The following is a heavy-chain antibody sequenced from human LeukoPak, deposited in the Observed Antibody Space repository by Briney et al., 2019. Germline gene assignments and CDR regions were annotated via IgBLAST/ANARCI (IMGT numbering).Heavy chain of an antibody. D-gene: IGHD6-6*01. CDR3: ARSIAAHQQGPRYYYYYMDV. CDR2: INPNSGGT. CDR1: GYTFTGYY. V-gene: IGHV1-2*06. J-gene: IGHJ6*03. Sequence: GASVKVSCKASGYTFTGYYMHWVRQAPGQGLEWMGRINPNSGGTNYAQKFQGRVTMTRDTSISTAYMELSRLRSDGTAVYYCARSIAAHQQGPRYYYYYMDVWGKGTTVTVSS.